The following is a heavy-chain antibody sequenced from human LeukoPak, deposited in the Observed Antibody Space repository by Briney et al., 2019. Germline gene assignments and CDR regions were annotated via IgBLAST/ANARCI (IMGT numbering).Heavy chain of an antibody. CDR1: GGTFSSYA. CDR2: IIPIFGTA. CDR3: ARELGYYDSSGYYYHNWFDP. D-gene: IGHD3-22*01. Sequence: ASVKVSCKASGGTFSSYAISWVRQAPGQGLEWMGGIIPIFGTANYAQKFQGRVTITTDESTSTAYMELSSLRSEDTAVYYCARELGYYDSSGYYYHNWFDPWGQGTLVTVSS. J-gene: IGHJ5*02. V-gene: IGHV1-69*05.